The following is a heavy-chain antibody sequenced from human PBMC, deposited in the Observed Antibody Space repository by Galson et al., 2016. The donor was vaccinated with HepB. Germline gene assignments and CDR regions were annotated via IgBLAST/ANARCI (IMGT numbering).Heavy chain of an antibody. J-gene: IGHJ4*02. CDR1: GLTFTSSS. CDR2: ISADGTGS. CDR3: AREHFGYLDY. D-gene: IGHD3-3*01. V-gene: IGHV3-64*02. Sequence: SLRLSCAASGLTFTSSSMHWVRQAPGKGLEYVSSISADGTGSQYAGSVRGRFTISRDNSRNTVYLQMGSLRPEDTAMYYCAREHFGYLDYWGQGSLVTVSS.